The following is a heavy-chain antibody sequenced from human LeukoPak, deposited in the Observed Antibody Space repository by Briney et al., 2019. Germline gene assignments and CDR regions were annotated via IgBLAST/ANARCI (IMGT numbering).Heavy chain of an antibody. Sequence: SETLSLTCTVSGGSISSDGYYWGWLRQPPGTGLEWIGYISHSGDTFYSPSLKSRVTISEDRSKNQFSLKLSSVTAADTAVYYCARDARDYYDSSGYYNWYFDLWGRGTLVTVSS. CDR1: GGSISSDGYY. D-gene: IGHD3-22*01. J-gene: IGHJ2*01. CDR3: ARDARDYYDSSGYYNWYFDL. CDR2: ISHSGDT. V-gene: IGHV4-30-2*01.